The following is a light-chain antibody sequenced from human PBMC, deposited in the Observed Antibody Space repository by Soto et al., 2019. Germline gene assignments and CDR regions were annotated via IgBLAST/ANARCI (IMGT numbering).Light chain of an antibody. J-gene: IGKJ1*01. CDR1: QNINMY. V-gene: IGKV1-5*03. Sequence: ICMSESVSSLSSSVGDRFTISCRASQNINMYLNWYQQKPGKAPKLLIYKASTLKSGVPSRFSGSGSGTEFTLTISSLQPDDFATYYCQQSNSNSPAFGQGTKVDIK. CDR3: QQSNSNSPA. CDR2: KAS.